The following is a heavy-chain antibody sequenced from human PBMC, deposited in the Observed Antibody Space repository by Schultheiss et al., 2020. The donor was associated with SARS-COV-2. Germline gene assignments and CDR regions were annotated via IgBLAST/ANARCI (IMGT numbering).Heavy chain of an antibody. J-gene: IGHJ1*01. D-gene: IGHD3-22*01. CDR2: ISSSSSYI. V-gene: IGHV3-21*01. CDR1: GFPFSSYS. Sequence: GGSLRLSCAASGFPFSSYSMNWVRQAPGKGLECVSSISSSSSYIYYADSVKGRFTISRDNAKNSLYLQMNSLRAEDTAVYYCARDVSSGLYFQHWGQGTLVNVSS. CDR3: ARDVSSGLYFQH.